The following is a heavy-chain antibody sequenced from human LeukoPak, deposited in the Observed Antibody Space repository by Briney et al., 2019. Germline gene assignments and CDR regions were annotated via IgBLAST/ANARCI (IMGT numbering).Heavy chain of an antibody. D-gene: IGHD3-10*01. CDR1: GFTVSTNY. Sequence: GGSLRLTCAASGFTVSTNYMSWVRQAPGKGLEWVSLIYSGGSTYYADSVKGRFTISRDNSKNTLYLQMNSLRAEDTAVYYCARDERRITMARGASGWFDPWGQRTLVTVSS. CDR3: ARDERRITMARGASGWFDP. V-gene: IGHV3-66*01. CDR2: IYSGGST. J-gene: IGHJ5*02.